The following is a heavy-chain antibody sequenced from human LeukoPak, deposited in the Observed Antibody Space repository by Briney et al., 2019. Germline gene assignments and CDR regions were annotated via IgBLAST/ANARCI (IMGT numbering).Heavy chain of an antibody. CDR2: ISGSDGTI. J-gene: IGHJ4*02. CDR1: GFTLSNYA. V-gene: IGHV3-23*01. D-gene: IGHD4-17*01. CDR3: ARRVTTVTPAPFDH. Sequence: QPGASLRLSCAASGFTLSNYAMSWVRQAAGKGLEWVSAISGSDGTIYYADSVKGRFTISRDNSKNTLYLQMDSLRAEDTAVYYCARRVTTVTPAPFDHWGQGTLVTVSS.